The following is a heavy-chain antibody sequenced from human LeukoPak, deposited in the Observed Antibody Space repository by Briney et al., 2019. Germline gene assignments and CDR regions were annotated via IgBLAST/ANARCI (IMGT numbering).Heavy chain of an antibody. V-gene: IGHV4-30-4*01. CDR1: GGSISSGDYY. CDR2: IYYSGST. D-gene: IGHD7-27*01. J-gene: IGHJ4*02. CDR3: ARGSGLTGAFGEWDY. Sequence: PSQTLSLTCTVSGGSISSGDYYWSWIRQPPGKGLEWIGYIYYSGSTYYNPSLKSRVTISVDTSKNQFSLKLSSVTAADTAVYYCARGSGLTGAFGEWDYWGQGTLVTVSS.